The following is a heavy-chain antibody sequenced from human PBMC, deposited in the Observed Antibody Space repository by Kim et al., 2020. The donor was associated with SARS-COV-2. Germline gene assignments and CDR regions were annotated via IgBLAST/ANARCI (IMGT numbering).Heavy chain of an antibody. CDR3: ARRLVEQWLVGYYYGMDV. J-gene: IGHJ6*02. Sequence: GRFTISRDNAKNSLYLQMNSLRAEDTAVYYCARRLVEQWLVGYYYGMDVWGQGTTVTVSS. V-gene: IGHV3-11*06. D-gene: IGHD6-19*01.